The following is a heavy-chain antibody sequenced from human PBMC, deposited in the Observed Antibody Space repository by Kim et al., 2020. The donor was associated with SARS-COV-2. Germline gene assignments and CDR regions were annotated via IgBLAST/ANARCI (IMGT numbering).Heavy chain of an antibody. J-gene: IGHJ4*02. CDR2: ISSSSSYI. V-gene: IGHV3-21*01. CDR1: GFTFSSYS. Sequence: GGSLRLSCAASGFTFSSYSMNWVRQAPGKGLEWVSSISSSSSYIYYADSVKGRFTISRDNAKNSLYLQMNSLRAEDTAVYYCARGIAVAGKDPTDYWGQGTLVTVSS. D-gene: IGHD6-19*01. CDR3: ARGIAVAGKDPTDY.